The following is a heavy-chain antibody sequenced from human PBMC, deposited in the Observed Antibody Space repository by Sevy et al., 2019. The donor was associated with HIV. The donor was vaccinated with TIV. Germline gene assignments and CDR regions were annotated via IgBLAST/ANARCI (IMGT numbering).Heavy chain of an antibody. CDR2: ISAYNGNT. D-gene: IGHD6-19*01. Sequence: VSVKVSCQASGYTFTSYGISCVRQAPGQGLEWMGWISAYNGNTNYAQKLQGRVTMTTDTYTSTAYMELRSLRVDDTAVYYCARDGIAVAGQQLDYWGQGTLVTVSS. CDR3: ARDGIAVAGQQLDY. J-gene: IGHJ4*02. CDR1: GYTFTSYG. V-gene: IGHV1-18*01.